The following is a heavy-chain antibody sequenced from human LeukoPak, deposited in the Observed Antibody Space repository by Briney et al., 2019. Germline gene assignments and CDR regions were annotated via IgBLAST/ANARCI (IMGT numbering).Heavy chain of an antibody. CDR1: GGSISGTTSY. CDR3: ATLLSAARDY. Sequence: SETLSLTCTVSGGSISGTTSYWGWIRQPPGKGLQWIGSIYYSGNTYYNPSLKSRVTISVDTSKNQFSLTLNSVTAADTAVYYCATLLSAARDYWGQGILVTVSS. D-gene: IGHD3-10*01. J-gene: IGHJ4*02. V-gene: IGHV4-39*01. CDR2: IYYSGNT.